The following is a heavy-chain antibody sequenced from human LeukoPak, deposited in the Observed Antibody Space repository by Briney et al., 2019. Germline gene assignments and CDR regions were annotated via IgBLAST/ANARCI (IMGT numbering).Heavy chain of an antibody. Sequence: GGSLRLSCEASGFIFRNYAMNWVRQAPGKGLEWVASISGTGGSTFYADFAKGRFIISRDNSKDTLSLQLNSLTGTDTAVHFCAKGSVAIPQFFKSWGRGILVTVSS. V-gene: IGHV3-23*01. CDR1: GFIFRNYA. CDR3: AKGSVAIPQFFKS. D-gene: IGHD2-21*01. J-gene: IGHJ4*02. CDR2: ISGTGGST.